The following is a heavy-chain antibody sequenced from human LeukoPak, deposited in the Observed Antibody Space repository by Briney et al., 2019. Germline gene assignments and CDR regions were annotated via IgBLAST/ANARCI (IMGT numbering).Heavy chain of an antibody. CDR1: GGSISSGSYY. D-gene: IGHD5-24*01. V-gene: IGHV4-61*02. J-gene: IGHJ3*02. CDR2: IYTSGST. Sequence: SETLSLTCTVSGGSISSGSYYWSWIRQPAGKGLEWIGRIYTSGSTNYNPSLKSRVTISVDTSKNQFSLKLSSVTAVDTAVYYCARDIEMATTNGAFDIWGQGTMVTVSS. CDR3: ARDIEMATTNGAFDI.